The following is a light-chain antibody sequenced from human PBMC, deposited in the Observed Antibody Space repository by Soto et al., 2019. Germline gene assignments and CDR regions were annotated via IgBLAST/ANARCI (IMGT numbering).Light chain of an antibody. CDR2: EAS. V-gene: IGKV1-5*03. Sequence: DIQMTQYPSTLSASEGDRVTITCRASQSINKWLAWYQHRPGKAPKLLIYEASTLESGVPSRFSGIASGTEFTLTISSLQPEYFATYSCQQLKSYPITFGQGTRLAI. J-gene: IGKJ5*01. CDR1: QSINKW. CDR3: QQLKSYPIT.